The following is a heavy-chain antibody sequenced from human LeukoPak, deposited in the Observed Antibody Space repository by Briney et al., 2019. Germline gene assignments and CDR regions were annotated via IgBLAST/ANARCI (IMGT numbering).Heavy chain of an antibody. Sequence: PGGSLRLSCAASGFTFSSYSINWVRQAPGKGLEWVSSISSSSYYIYYADSVKGRFTVSRDNAKNSLYLQMNSLRAEDTAVYYCARKPERSSGWYSDAFDIWGQGTMVTVSS. CDR1: GFTFSSYS. CDR3: ARKPERSSGWYSDAFDI. D-gene: IGHD6-19*01. CDR2: ISSSSYYI. J-gene: IGHJ3*02. V-gene: IGHV3-21*01.